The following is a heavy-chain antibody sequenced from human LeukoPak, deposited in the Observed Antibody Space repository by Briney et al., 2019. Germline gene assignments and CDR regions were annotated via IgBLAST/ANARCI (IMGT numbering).Heavy chain of an antibody. CDR2: INHSGST. Sequence: KPSETLSLTCAVYGGSFSGYYLSWIRQPPGKGLEWIGEINHSGSTNYNPSLKSRVTVSVDTSKNQFSLKLSSVTAADTAVYYCARGRRRVITTGFDPWRQGTLVTVSS. CDR3: ARGRRRVITTGFDP. D-gene: IGHD3-22*01. CDR1: GGSFSGYY. J-gene: IGHJ5*02. V-gene: IGHV4-34*01.